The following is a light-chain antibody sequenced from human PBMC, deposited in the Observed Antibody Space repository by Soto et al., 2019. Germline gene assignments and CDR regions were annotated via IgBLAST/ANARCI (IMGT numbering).Light chain of an antibody. V-gene: IGLV2-11*01. J-gene: IGLJ1*01. CDR1: SSDVGGYNY. Sequence: QSALTQPRSVSGSPGQSVTISCTGSSSDVGGYNYVSWYQQRPGKAPKVMIFDVSKRPSGVPDLFSGSKSGNTASLTISGLQADDDADYYCCSYAGNYIYVIGTGTKLTVL. CDR2: DVS. CDR3: CSYAGNYIYV.